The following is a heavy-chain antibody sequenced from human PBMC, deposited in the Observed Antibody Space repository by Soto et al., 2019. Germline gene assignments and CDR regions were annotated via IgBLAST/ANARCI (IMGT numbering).Heavy chain of an antibody. D-gene: IGHD3-16*02. Sequence: SETLSLTCAVYGGSFSGYYWSWIRQPPGKGLEWIGEINHSGSTNYNPSLKSRVTISVDTSKNQFSLKLSSVTAADTAVYYCARGRYYDYVWGSYPRLVDYGMDVWGQGTTVTVSS. CDR3: ARGRYYDYVWGSYPRLVDYGMDV. CDR1: GGSFSGYY. CDR2: INHSGST. J-gene: IGHJ6*02. V-gene: IGHV4-34*01.